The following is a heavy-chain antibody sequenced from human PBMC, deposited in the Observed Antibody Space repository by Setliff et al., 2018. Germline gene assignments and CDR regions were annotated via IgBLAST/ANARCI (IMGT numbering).Heavy chain of an antibody. J-gene: IGHJ4*02. V-gene: IGHV1-18*01. Sequence: ASVKVSCKASGYTFSNYGVTWVRQAPGQGLEWMGWVTVYNGNTKYAQNLQGRLTLTTDISTSTAYMELRSLRSDDTAVYYCSRLVRYCTRTSCQRASGDDYWGQGTLVTVSS. CDR3: SRLVRYCTRTSCQRASGDDY. CDR1: GYTFSNYG. D-gene: IGHD2-2*01. CDR2: VTVYNGNT.